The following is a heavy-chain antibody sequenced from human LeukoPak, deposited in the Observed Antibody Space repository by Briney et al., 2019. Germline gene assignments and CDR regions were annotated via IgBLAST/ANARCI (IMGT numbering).Heavy chain of an antibody. CDR3: ARGYPGYYDILTGYPNYYGMDV. CDR1: GFAVSSNY. J-gene: IGHJ6*02. Sequence: GGSLRLSCAASGFAVSSNYMSWVRQAPGKGLEWVSVIYSGGSTYYADSVKGRFTIYRDNSKNTLYLQMDSLKAEDTAVYYCARGYPGYYDILTGYPNYYGMDVWGQGTTVTVSS. V-gene: IGHV3-66*01. D-gene: IGHD3-9*01. CDR2: IYSGGST.